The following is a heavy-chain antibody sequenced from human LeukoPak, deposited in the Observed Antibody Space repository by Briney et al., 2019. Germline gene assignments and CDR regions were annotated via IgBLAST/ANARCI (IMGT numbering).Heavy chain of an antibody. CDR1: GYTFTSYY. D-gene: IGHD2-2*03. CDR2: IIPIFGTA. V-gene: IGHV1-69*05. CDR3: ARGPRVGYCSSTSCYAFDI. J-gene: IGHJ3*02. Sequence: ASVKVSCKASGYTFTSYYMHWVRQAPGQGLEWMGGIIPIFGTANYAQKFQGRVTITTDESTSTAYMELSSLRSEDTAVYYCARGPRVGYCSSTSCYAFDIWGQGTMVTVSS.